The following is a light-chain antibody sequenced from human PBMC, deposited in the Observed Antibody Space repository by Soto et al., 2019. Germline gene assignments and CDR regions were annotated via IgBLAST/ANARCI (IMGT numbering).Light chain of an antibody. V-gene: IGKV4-1*01. CDR2: WAS. CDR3: QPYHSSPIT. Sequence: DIVMTQTPDSLAVSLGEMATISCKPSQSVFYSPRNKDYLVWFQQTPGQPPKLLIYWASTRESEVPDRISSSVSRTDFNLTISIVKAEDVGVYYCQPYHSSPITISPRTRLEIK. J-gene: IGKJ5*01. CDR1: QSVFYSPRNKDY.